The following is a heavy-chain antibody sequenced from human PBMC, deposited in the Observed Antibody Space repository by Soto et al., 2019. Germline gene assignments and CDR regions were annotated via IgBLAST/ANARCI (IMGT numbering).Heavy chain of an antibody. CDR2: IIPILGIA. D-gene: IGHD2-15*01. CDR1: GGTFSSYT. CDR3: ARDIYCSGGSCYSRSAFDI. V-gene: IGHV1-69*04. Sequence: ASVKVSCKASGGTFSSYTISWVRQAPGQGLEWMGRIIPILGIANYAQKFQGRVTITADKSTSTAYMELSSLRSEDTAVYYCARDIYCSGGSCYSRSAFDIWGQGTMVTVSS. J-gene: IGHJ3*02.